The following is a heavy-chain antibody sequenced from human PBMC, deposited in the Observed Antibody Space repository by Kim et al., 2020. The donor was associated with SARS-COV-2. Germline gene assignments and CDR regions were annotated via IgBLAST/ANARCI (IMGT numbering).Heavy chain of an antibody. D-gene: IGHD3-3*01. V-gene: IGHV4-34*01. CDR2: ST. J-gene: IGHJ4*02. Sequence: STNYNPALKSRVTISVDTSKNQFSLKLSSVTAADTAVYYCARGRVFFNYWGQGTLVTVSS. CDR3: ARGRVFFNY.